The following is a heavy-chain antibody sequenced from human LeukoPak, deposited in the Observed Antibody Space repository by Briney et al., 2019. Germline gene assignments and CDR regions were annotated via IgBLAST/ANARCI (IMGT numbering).Heavy chain of an antibody. J-gene: IGHJ4*02. CDR2: ISYDGSQK. CDR3: ARVAVAGGYYFDY. V-gene: IGHV3-30*03. Sequence: PGGSLRLSCAASGFEFSEYGMHWVRQAPGKGPEWVAIISYDGSQKEYAASVKGRFTISRDNSQNMVYLQMDGLRGEDTAMYYCARVAVAGGYYFDYWGQGTLVTVSS. D-gene: IGHD6-19*01. CDR1: GFEFSEYG.